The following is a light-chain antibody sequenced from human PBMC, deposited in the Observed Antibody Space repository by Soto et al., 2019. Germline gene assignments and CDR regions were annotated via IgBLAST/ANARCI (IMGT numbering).Light chain of an antibody. CDR1: QSVSNN. J-gene: IGKJ4*01. V-gene: IGKV3-15*01. CDR2: GAS. Sequence: EIVLTQSPGTLSLSPGERATLSCRASQSVSNNYLAWYQQKPGQAPRLLIYGASSRATGIPARFSGSGSGTEFTLTIASLQSEDFGVYYCQRFNRWPLSFGGGTKVDIK. CDR3: QRFNRWPLS.